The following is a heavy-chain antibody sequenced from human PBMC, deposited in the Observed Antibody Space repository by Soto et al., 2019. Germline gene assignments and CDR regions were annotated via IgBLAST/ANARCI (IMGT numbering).Heavy chain of an antibody. CDR1: GGSISSYY. D-gene: IGHD3-10*01. CDR3: ASMGYHYGSGSYPLDY. CDR2: IYNSGSP. J-gene: IGHJ4*02. V-gene: IGHV4-59*08. Sequence: QVQLQESGPGLVKPSETLSLTCTVYGGSISSYYWTWIRQPPGKGLEWIGFIYNSGSPHYNPSLRSRVTIAVDTSKKQFSLKLRSVTAADTAVYYCASMGYHYGSGSYPLDYWGQGTLVTVSS.